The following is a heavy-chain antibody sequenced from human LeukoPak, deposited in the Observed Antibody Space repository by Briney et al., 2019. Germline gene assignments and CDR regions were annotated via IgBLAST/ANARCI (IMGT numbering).Heavy chain of an antibody. D-gene: IGHD3/OR15-3a*01. CDR2: INSDGSST. J-gene: IGHJ4*02. Sequence: GGSLRLSCAASGFTFSNYWMHWFRQAPGKGLVWVSRINSDGSSTSYADSVKGRFTISRDNAKNTLYLQMNSLRAEDTTVFHCAREAPRTGAYDYWGQGTLVTVSS. V-gene: IGHV3-74*01. CDR1: GFTFSNYW. CDR3: AREAPRTGAYDY.